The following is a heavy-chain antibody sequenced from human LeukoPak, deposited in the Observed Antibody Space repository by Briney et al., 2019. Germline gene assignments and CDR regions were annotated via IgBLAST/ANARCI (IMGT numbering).Heavy chain of an antibody. D-gene: IGHD2-2*01. Sequence: GGSLRLSCTASRFTFSTYAMSWVRQAPGKGLEWVSSISGSGDSTYYTGSVKGRFTISRDNSKNALYLQMSSLRAEDTAVYYCAKSQRNDQQVVQRIDYWGQGTLVTVSS. CDR1: RFTFSTYA. CDR3: AKSQRNDQQVVQRIDY. J-gene: IGHJ4*02. V-gene: IGHV3-23*01. CDR2: ISGSGDST.